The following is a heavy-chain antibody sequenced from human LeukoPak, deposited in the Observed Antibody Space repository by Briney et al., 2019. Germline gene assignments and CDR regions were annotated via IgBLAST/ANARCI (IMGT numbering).Heavy chain of an antibody. CDR1: GGSISSYY. CDR3: ARDPYGSGSYSFDY. D-gene: IGHD3-10*01. Sequence: SETLSLTCTVSGGSISSYYWSWIRQPAGKGLEWIGRIYTSGSTNYNPSLKSRVTMSVGTSKNQFSLKLSSVTAADTAVYYCARDPYGSGSYSFDYWGQGTLVTVSS. V-gene: IGHV4-4*07. CDR2: IYTSGST. J-gene: IGHJ4*02.